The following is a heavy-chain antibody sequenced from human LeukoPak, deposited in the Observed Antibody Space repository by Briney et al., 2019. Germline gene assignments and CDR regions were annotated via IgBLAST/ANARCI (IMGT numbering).Heavy chain of an antibody. Sequence: ASVKVSCKASGGTFSSYAISWVRQAPGQGLEWMGGIIPIFGTANYAQKFQGRVTITADESTSTAYMELSSLRSEDTAVYYCARSGGNYYDSSGYFPDYWGQGTLVTVSS. CDR3: ARSGGNYYDSSGYFPDY. V-gene: IGHV1-69*13. J-gene: IGHJ4*02. CDR1: GGTFSSYA. D-gene: IGHD3-22*01. CDR2: IIPIFGTA.